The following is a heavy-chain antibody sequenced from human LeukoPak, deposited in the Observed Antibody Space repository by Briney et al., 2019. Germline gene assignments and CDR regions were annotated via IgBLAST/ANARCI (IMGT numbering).Heavy chain of an antibody. CDR3: ARSEAFDI. CDR1: GFTFSSYG. V-gene: IGHV3-30*03. CDR2: ISYDGSNK. J-gene: IGHJ3*02. Sequence: GGSLRLSCAASGFTFSSYGMHWVRQAPGKGLEWVAVISYDGSNKYYADSVKGRFTISRDISKNTLYLQMNSLRVDDTAVYYCARSEAFDIWGQGTMVIVSS.